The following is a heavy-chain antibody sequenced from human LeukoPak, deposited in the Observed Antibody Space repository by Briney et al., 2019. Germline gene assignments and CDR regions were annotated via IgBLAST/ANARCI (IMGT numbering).Heavy chain of an antibody. Sequence: ASVKVSCKASGYTFTGYYIHWVRQAPGQGLEWMGWINPNSGGTNSAQKFQGRVTMTRDTSISTAYMELSRLTSDDTAVYYCARAGPFYSGNYLGFWGQGTLVTVSS. J-gene: IGHJ4*02. CDR3: ARAGPFYSGNYLGF. CDR2: INPNSGGT. D-gene: IGHD1-26*01. CDR1: GYTFTGYY. V-gene: IGHV1-2*02.